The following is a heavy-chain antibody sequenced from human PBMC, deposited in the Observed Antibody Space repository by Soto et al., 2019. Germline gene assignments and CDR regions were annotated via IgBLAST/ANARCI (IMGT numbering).Heavy chain of an antibody. Sequence: NLSETLSLTCTVSGGSVSSGTYYWSWIRQPPGKGLEWIGYFYYSGATNYNPSLKCRVTISVDTSKNQFSLKASSVTAADTAVYYCARGVIAAAATWGQGILVTVSS. D-gene: IGHD6-13*01. CDR3: ARGVIAAAAT. CDR1: GGSVSSGTYY. V-gene: IGHV4-61*01. J-gene: IGHJ4*02. CDR2: FYYSGAT.